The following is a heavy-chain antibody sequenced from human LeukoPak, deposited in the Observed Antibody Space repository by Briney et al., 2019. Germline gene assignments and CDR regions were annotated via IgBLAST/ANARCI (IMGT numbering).Heavy chain of an antibody. CDR3: ARDRRMITFGGPGYFDY. CDR1: GGSISSSSYY. J-gene: IGHJ4*02. Sequence: SETLSLTCTVSGGSISSSSYYWGWIRQPPGKGLEWIGSIYYSGSTYYNPSLKSRVTISVDTSKNQFSLKLSSVTAADTAVYYCARDRRMITFGGPGYFDYWGQGTLVTVSS. V-gene: IGHV4-39*07. CDR2: IYYSGST. D-gene: IGHD3-16*01.